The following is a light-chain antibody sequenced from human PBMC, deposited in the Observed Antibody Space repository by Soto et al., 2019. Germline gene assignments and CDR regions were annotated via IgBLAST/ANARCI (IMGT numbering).Light chain of an antibody. CDR2: GTS. Sequence: QSVLTQPPSVSGAPGQRVTISCTGSSYNIGAGYDVHWYQQLPGTAPKLLIYGTSNRPSGVPDRFSGSKSGTSASLAITGLQAEDEADYYCQSYDSSLSGVVFGGGTKLTVL. CDR3: QSYDSSLSGVV. V-gene: IGLV1-40*01. J-gene: IGLJ2*01. CDR1: SYNIGAGYD.